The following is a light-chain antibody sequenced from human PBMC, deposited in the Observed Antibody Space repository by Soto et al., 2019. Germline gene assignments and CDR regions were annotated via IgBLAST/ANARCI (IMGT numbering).Light chain of an antibody. V-gene: IGKV2-28*01. CDR3: MQALQTPFT. CDR2: LGS. CDR1: QSLLHSNGYNY. Sequence: DIVMTQSPLSLPVTPGDPASISCRSSQSLLHSNGYNYLDWYLQKPGQSPQLLIYLGSNRASGVPARFSGSGTGTDFTLKISRVEAEDVGVYYCMQALQTPFTFGPGTKVDIE. J-gene: IGKJ3*01.